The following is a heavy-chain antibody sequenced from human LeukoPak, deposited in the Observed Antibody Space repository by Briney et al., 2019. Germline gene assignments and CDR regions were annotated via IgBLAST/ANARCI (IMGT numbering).Heavy chain of an antibody. CDR3: AVDYGDFYFEQ. V-gene: IGHV4-61*02. CDR1: GGSISSGSYY. J-gene: IGHJ4*02. Sequence: PSETLSLTCTVSGGSISSGSYYWNWIRQPAGKGLEWVGRIYVSGSTDSNPPLKSRVTMSMDMSKNQFSLELSSVTAADTAVYYCAVDYGDFYFEQWGQGTRVIVSS. D-gene: IGHD4-17*01. CDR2: IYVSGST.